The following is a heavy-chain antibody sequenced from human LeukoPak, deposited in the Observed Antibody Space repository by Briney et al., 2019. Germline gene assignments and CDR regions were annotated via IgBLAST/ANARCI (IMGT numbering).Heavy chain of an antibody. J-gene: IGHJ4*02. CDR1: GYTFTDYY. Sequence: ASVKVSCKVAGYTFTDYYMHWVRQAPGQGFEWMGWINPNSGGTSYAQKFQGRVTMTRDTSISTVYMELSRLRSDDTAVFYCARDHSNSYDYWGQGTLVTVSS. D-gene: IGHD6-13*01. V-gene: IGHV1-2*02. CDR2: INPNSGGT. CDR3: ARDHSNSYDY.